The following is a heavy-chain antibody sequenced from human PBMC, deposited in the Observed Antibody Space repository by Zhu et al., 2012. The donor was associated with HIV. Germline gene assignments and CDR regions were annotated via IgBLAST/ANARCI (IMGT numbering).Heavy chain of an antibody. J-gene: IGHJ4*02. Sequence: QVQLQESGPGLVKPSETLSLTCTVSGDSISSSSYFWGWIRQPPGKGLEWIGSIYRSGTTYYNPSLESRVTISVDTSKDQFSLKLTSVTAADTAVYYCARVLCSGGSCYQFHFDFWGLGNPGHRSP. CDR3: ARVLCSGGSCYQFHFDF. D-gene: IGHD2-15*01. CDR2: IYRSGTT. V-gene: IGHV4-39*01. CDR1: GDSISSSSYF.